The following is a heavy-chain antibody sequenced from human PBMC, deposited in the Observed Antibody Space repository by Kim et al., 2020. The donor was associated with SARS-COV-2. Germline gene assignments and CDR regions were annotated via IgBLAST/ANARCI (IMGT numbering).Heavy chain of an antibody. V-gene: IGHV1-3*01. J-gene: IGHJ4*02. D-gene: IGHD4-17*01. CDR3: ARLGEDGDYPFDY. Sequence: SQKFQGRVTITRDTSASTAYMELSSLGSEDTAVYYCARLGEDGDYPFDYWGQGTLVTVSS.